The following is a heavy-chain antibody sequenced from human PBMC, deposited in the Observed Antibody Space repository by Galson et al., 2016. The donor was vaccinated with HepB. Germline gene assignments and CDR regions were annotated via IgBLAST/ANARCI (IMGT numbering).Heavy chain of an antibody. CDR2: IWSDGYNK. CDR3: ARELDGYGGNTAGFFHH. J-gene: IGHJ1*01. CDR1: GFSLTNYG. D-gene: IGHD4-23*01. Sequence: SLRLSCAASGFSLTNYGMHWVRQAPGKAPGWVAIIWSDGYNKYYADSVKGRFTISRDSSKNTLYLQMDSLRAEDTAFYYCARELDGYGGNTAGFFHHWGQGTLVTVSS. V-gene: IGHV3-33*01.